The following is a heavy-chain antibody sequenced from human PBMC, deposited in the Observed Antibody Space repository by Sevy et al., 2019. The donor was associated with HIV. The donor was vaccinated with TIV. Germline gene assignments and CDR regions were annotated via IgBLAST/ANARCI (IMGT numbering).Heavy chain of an antibody. CDR3: AKDPELRFLEWLLSCFDY. Sequence: GGSLRLSCAASGFTFSSYAMSWVRQAPGKGLEWVSAISGSGVSTYYADSVKGRFTISRDNSKNTLYLQMNSLRAEDKAVYYCAKDPELRFLEWLLSCFDYWGQGTLVTVSS. CDR1: GFTFSSYA. CDR2: ISGSGVST. D-gene: IGHD3-3*01. J-gene: IGHJ4*02. V-gene: IGHV3-23*01.